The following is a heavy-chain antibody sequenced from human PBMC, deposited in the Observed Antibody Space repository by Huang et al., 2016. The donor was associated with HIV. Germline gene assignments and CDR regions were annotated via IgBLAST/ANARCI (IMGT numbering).Heavy chain of an antibody. D-gene: IGHD6-6*01. CDR3: VRWGSSSFAIDY. CDR2: GNPNSGGT. CDR1: GDTFTGYD. J-gene: IGHJ4*02. Sequence: QVQLVQSGAEVKKHGDSVKVSCKASGDTFTGYDMPWVRQAPGQGLEWMGLGNPNSGGTNYAQNFQGRVTMTRDTSISTAYMELSRLRSDDTAVYYCVRWGSSSFAIDYWGQGTLVTVPS. V-gene: IGHV1-2*02.